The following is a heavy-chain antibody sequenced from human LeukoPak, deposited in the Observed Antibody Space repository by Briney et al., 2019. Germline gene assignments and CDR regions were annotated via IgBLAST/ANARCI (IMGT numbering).Heavy chain of an antibody. CDR3: ARAARSSGSYYNGAFDI. CDR1: GFNFDDYG. D-gene: IGHD3-10*01. V-gene: IGHV3-20*04. J-gene: IGHJ3*02. Sequence: PGGSLRLSCAASGFNFDDYGMSWVRQAPGKGLEWVSGISWNGGSTGYADSVKGRFTISRDNAKNSLHLQMNSLRAEDTAFFYCARAARSSGSYYNGAFDIWGQGAMVTVSS. CDR2: ISWNGGST.